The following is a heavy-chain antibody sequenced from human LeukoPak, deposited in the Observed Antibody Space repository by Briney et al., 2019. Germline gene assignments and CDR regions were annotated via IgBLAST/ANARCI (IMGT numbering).Heavy chain of an antibody. D-gene: IGHD7-27*01. CDR1: GYTFTSYV. Sequence: ASVKVSCKTSGYTFTSYVISWMRQAPGQGLEWMGWISTYSGNTNYAQNLQGGVTMTTDTSTSTAYMELRSLRSDDTAVYYCARDKNWDLEYWGQGTLVTVSS. V-gene: IGHV1-18*01. CDR3: ARDKNWDLEY. CDR2: ISTYSGNT. J-gene: IGHJ4*02.